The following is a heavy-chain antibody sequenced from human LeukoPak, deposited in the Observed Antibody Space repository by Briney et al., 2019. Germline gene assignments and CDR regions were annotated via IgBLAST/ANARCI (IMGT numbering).Heavy chain of an antibody. V-gene: IGHV1-69*13. Sequence: SVKVSCKASGGTFSSYAISWVRQAPGQGLEWMGGIIPIFGTANYAQKFQGRVTITADESTSTAYMELSSLRSEATAVYYCARDYGSGSYHFDYWGQGTLVTVSS. D-gene: IGHD3-10*01. CDR1: GGTFSSYA. CDR3: ARDYGSGSYHFDY. CDR2: IIPIFGTA. J-gene: IGHJ4*02.